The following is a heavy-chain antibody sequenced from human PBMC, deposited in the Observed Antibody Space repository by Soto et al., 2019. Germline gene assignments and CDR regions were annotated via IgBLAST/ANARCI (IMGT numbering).Heavy chain of an antibody. CDR3: ARVAVSTSTFDS. D-gene: IGHD6-19*01. CDR2: IYPSDSDT. CDR1: GYNFAGYW. J-gene: IGHJ4*02. V-gene: IGHV5-51*01. Sequence: GESLKISCKGSGYNFAGYWIAWVRQMPGKGLELMGIIYPSDSDTRYRPSFQGQVTISADKSISSAYLQWSSLRASDTAMYYCARVAVSTSTFDSWGQGTPVTVSS.